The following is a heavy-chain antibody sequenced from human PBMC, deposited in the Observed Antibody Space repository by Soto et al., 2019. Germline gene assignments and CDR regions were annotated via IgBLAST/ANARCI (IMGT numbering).Heavy chain of an antibody. Sequence: QVQLVQSGAEVKKPGSSEKVSCKASVGTFSSYAISWVRQAPGQGLEWLGGFIPMFNRPHSARKFQGRVTITAEESTSTAYMDLSSLRSEDTAVYSCARGQFHHVSNYYYALDVWGQGTTVTVSS. CDR2: FIPMFNRP. V-gene: IGHV1-69*01. CDR3: ARGQFHHVSNYYYALDV. CDR1: VGTFSSYA. J-gene: IGHJ6*02.